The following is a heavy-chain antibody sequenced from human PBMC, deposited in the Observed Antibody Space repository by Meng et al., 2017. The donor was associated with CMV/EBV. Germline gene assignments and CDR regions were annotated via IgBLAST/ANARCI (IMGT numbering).Heavy chain of an antibody. CDR2: IYYSGST. CDR1: GGSISSYY. J-gene: IGHJ5*02. D-gene: IGHD3-10*01. Sequence: GSLRLSCTVSGGSISSYYWSWLRQPPGKGLEWIGYIYYSGSTNYNPSLKSRVTISVDTSKNQFSLKLSSVTAADTAVYYCARDSRGHGGEFDPWGQGTLATVSS. CDR3: ARDSRGHGGEFDP. V-gene: IGHV4-59*01.